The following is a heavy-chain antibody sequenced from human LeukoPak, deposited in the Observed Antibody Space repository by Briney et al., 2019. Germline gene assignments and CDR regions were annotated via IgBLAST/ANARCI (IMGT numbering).Heavy chain of an antibody. Sequence: GGSLRLSCVASGFTLSSYWMSWVRQAPGKGLEWVANIKQDGSEKYYVDSVKGRFTISRDNAKNSLDLQMNSLRVEDTAIYYCVKVAKYYYGSETYYFFEHWGQGTPVTASS. CDR1: GFTLSSYW. J-gene: IGHJ4*02. V-gene: IGHV3-7*01. CDR3: VKVAKYYYGSETYYFFEH. D-gene: IGHD3-10*01. CDR2: IKQDGSEK.